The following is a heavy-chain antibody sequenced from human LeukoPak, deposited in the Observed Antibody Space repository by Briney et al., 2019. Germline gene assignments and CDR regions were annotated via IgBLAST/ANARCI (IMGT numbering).Heavy chain of an antibody. CDR1: GFTFSSYG. D-gene: IGHD3-22*01. J-gene: IGHJ4*02. V-gene: IGHV3-23*01. CDR2: ISGSGGST. Sequence: GGSLRLSCAASGFTFSSYGMSWVRQAPGKGLEWVSAISGSGGSTYYADSVKGRFTISRDNSKNTLYLQMNSLRAEDTAVYYCAKLKYYYDSSGYYALPPFDYWGQGTLVTVSS. CDR3: AKLKYYYDSSGYYALPPFDY.